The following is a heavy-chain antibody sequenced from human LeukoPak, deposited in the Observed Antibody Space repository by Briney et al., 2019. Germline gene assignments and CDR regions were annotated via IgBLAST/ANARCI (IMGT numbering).Heavy chain of an antibody. D-gene: IGHD5-12*01. CDR3: ARVATRFSAYGMDV. CDR1: GGTFSSYA. Sequence: SVKVSCKASGGTFSSYAISWVRQAPGQGLEWMGRIIPILGIANYAQKFQGRVTITADKSTSTAYMELSSLRSEDTAVYCCARVATRFSAYGMDVWGQGTTVTVSS. J-gene: IGHJ6*02. CDR2: IIPILGIA. V-gene: IGHV1-69*04.